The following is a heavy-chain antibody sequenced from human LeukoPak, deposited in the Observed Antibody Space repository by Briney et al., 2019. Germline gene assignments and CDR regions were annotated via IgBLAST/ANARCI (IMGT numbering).Heavy chain of an antibody. V-gene: IGHV1-2*02. J-gene: IGHJ6*03. CDR3: ARGRGYCSSTSCYTDYYYYMDV. CDR1: GYTFTGYY. Sequence: ASVKVSCQASGYTFTGYYMHWVRQAPGQGREWMGWVNPNSGGTNYAQKYQGRVTMTRDTSISTAYMELRRLRSDDTAVYYCARGRGYCSSTSCYTDYYYYMDVWGKGTTVTVSS. D-gene: IGHD2-2*02. CDR2: VNPNSGGT.